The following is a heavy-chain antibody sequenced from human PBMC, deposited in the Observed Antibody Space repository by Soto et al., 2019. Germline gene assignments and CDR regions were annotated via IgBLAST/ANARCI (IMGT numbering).Heavy chain of an antibody. CDR2: IWYDGSNK. V-gene: IGHV3-33*01. D-gene: IGHD2-2*01. J-gene: IGHJ6*03. CDR1: GFTFSSYD. CDR3: ARDPLGYCSSTSCYGPPYYYYMDV. Sequence: GGSLRLSCAASGFTFSSYDMHWVRQAPGKGLEWVAVIWYDGSNKYYADSVKGRFTISRDNSKNTLYLQMNSLRAEDTAVYYCARDPLGYCSSTSCYGPPYYYYMDVWGKGTTVTVSS.